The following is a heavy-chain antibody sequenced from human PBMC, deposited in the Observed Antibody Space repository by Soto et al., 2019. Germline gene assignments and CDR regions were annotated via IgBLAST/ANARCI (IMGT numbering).Heavy chain of an antibody. J-gene: IGHJ3*02. CDR2: IWYDGSNK. Sequence: GGSLRLSCAASGFTFSSYGMHWVRQAPGKGLEWVAVIWYDGSNKYYADSVKGRFTISRDNSKNTLYLQMNSLRAEDTAVYYCARDPSVGNDAFDIWGQGTMVTVSS. D-gene: IGHD7-27*01. CDR3: ARDPSVGNDAFDI. V-gene: IGHV3-33*01. CDR1: GFTFSSYG.